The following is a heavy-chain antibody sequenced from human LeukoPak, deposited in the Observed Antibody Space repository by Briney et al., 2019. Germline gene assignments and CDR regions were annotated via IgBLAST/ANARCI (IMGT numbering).Heavy chain of an antibody. J-gene: IGHJ5*02. CDR3: AREHPANPYGGYEGGWFDR. D-gene: IGHD5-12*01. Sequence: PPETLSLTCTVSGDSISSRTYYWGCIRPPPGKGREWTGSIYHGGTTYAKPSHTRRATISVNTSKTQFSLRLTAVTAADTAVYYCAREHPANPYGGYEGGWFDRWGEGTLVAVSS. CDR1: GDSISSRTYY. V-gene: IGHV4-39*02. CDR2: IYHGGTT.